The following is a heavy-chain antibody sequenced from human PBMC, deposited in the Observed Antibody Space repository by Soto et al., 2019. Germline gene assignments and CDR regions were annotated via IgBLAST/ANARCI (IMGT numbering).Heavy chain of an antibody. V-gene: IGHV1-18*01. Sequence: QVHLVQSGAEVKKPGASVKVSCKGSGYCFTTYGITWVRQAPGQGLEWMAWISAHNDNTHYAQKLQGRVTVTRDTSTSTAYMELRRLRSDDTAVYYCARGSYGDYWGQGALVTVSS. D-gene: IGHD3-10*01. CDR2: ISAHNDNT. J-gene: IGHJ4*02. CDR3: ARGSYGDY. CDR1: GYCFTTYG.